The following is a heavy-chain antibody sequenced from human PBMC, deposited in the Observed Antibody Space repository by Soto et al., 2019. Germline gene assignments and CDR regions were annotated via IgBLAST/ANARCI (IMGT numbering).Heavy chain of an antibody. V-gene: IGHV4-38-2*02. CDR3: VRGKVNFDF. Sequence: SETLSLTCIVSNYSISSGYHWGWIRQPPGKGLEGIGTIYQSGNTYQNPSLKSRVILSIDTSKNQFSLNLRNVTAADTAVYYCVRGKVNFDFWGKGILVTVYS. CDR2: IYQSGNT. CDR1: NYSISSGYH. J-gene: IGHJ4*02.